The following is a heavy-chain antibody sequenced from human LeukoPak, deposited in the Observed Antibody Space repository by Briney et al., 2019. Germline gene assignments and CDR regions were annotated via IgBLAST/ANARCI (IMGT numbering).Heavy chain of an antibody. CDR3: AKNDYYDSSGYPTY. J-gene: IGHJ4*02. CDR1: GFTFSTFA. V-gene: IGHV3-30*02. Sequence: GGSLRLSCAASGFTFSTFAMIWVRQPPGKGLEWVAFIRYDGSNKYYADSVKGRFTISRDNSKNTLYLQMNSLRAEDTAVYYCAKNDYYDSSGYPTYWGQGTLVTVSS. CDR2: IRYDGSNK. D-gene: IGHD3-22*01.